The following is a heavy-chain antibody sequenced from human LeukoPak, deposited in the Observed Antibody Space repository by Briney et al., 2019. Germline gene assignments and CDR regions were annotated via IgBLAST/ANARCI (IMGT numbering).Heavy chain of an antibody. V-gene: IGHV5-51*01. J-gene: IGHJ4*02. Sequence: GESLKISCEGSGYSFTSYWIAWVRQMPGKALEWMGIIYPGDSDTKYSPSFEGQVTISADKSISTVYLQWSSLKASDTAMYYCARQQYYGTGSPDDYWGQGTLVTVSS. CDR1: GYSFTSYW. D-gene: IGHD3-10*01. CDR3: ARQQYYGTGSPDDY. CDR2: IYPGDSDT.